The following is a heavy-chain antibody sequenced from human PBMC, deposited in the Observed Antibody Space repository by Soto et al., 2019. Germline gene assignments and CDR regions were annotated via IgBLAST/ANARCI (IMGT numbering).Heavy chain of an antibody. CDR1: GCTFSDAW. D-gene: IGHD1-26*01. V-gene: IGHV3-15*05. CDR2: IKSKTNGGTT. CDR3: ITMIPKGKWELGA. Sequence: XGSLRLSCAASGCTFSDAWMSCVRHSPGKGLEWVGRIKSKTNGGTTDYAGPVKGRFTISRDDSKRTLYVQMNSLKTEDTAIYYCITMIPKGKWELGAWGQGTLVNVSS. J-gene: IGHJ5*02.